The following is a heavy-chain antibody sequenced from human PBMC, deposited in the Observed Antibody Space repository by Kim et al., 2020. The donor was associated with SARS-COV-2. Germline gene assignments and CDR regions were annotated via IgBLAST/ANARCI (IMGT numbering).Heavy chain of an antibody. CDR2: IYYSGST. V-gene: IGHV4-59*01. J-gene: IGHJ4*02. D-gene: IGHD1-26*01. CDR3: ARADGSYVDY. Sequence: SETLSLTCTVSGGSISSYYWSWIRQLPGKGLEWIGYIYYSGSTNYNPSLKSRVTISVDTSKNQFSLKLSSVTAGDTAVYYCARADGSYVDYWGQGTLVTV. CDR1: GGSISSYY.